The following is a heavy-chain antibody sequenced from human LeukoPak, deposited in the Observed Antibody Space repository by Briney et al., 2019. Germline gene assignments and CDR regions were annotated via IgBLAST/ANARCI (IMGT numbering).Heavy chain of an antibody. Sequence: ASVKVSCKASGYTFTSYGISWVRQAPGQGLEWMGWISAYNGNTNYAQKLQGRVTMTTDTSTSTAYMELRSLRSDDTAVYYCARGMGTLGGKRVVVAINWFDPWGQGTLVTVSS. CDR1: GYTFTSYG. D-gene: IGHD2-15*01. CDR2: ISAYNGNT. CDR3: ARGMGTLGGKRVVVAINWFDP. V-gene: IGHV1-18*01. J-gene: IGHJ5*02.